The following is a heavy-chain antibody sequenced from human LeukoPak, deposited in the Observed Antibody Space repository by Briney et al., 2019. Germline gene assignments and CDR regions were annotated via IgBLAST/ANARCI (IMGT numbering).Heavy chain of an antibody. CDR3: TRGDNN. D-gene: IGHD2/OR15-2a*01. CDR2: IYTSGST. CDR1: GDSISSGSYY. V-gene: IGHV4-61*02. J-gene: IGHJ4*02. Sequence: SQTLSLTCTVSGDSISSGSYYWSWIRQPAGKGLEWIGRIYTSGSTNYNPSLKSRCTISIDTSKNQFSLKLSSVTAADTAVYYCTRGDNNWGQGTLVTVSS.